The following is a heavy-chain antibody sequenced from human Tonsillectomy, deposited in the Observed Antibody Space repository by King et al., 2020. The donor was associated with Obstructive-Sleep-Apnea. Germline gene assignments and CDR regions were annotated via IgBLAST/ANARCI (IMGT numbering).Heavy chain of an antibody. CDR2: SKSEARGYIT. Sequence: VQSGGSLTLSCATSGFTLSDFFMDLVRQAPGKGLEWLARSKSEARGYITVYAASVKDRFTIARDVSSKSLYLHMRSLEIDDTAVYYCVRGYRGFDSWGQGTLVTVSS. CDR3: VRGYRGFDS. D-gene: IGHD1-14*01. V-gene: IGHV3-72*01. CDR1: GFTLSDFF. J-gene: IGHJ4*02.